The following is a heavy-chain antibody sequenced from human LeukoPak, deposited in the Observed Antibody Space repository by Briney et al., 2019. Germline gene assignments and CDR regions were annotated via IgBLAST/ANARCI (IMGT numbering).Heavy chain of an antibody. CDR1: GYTFTGYY. D-gene: IGHD1-26*01. Sequence: ASVKVSCKASGYTFTGYYMHWVRQAPGQGLEWMGWINPNSGGTNYAQKFQGRVTMTRDTAISTAYMELSRLRSDDTAVYYCAREVFGATIIDYWGQGTLVTVSS. J-gene: IGHJ4*02. V-gene: IGHV1-2*02. CDR3: AREVFGATIIDY. CDR2: INPNSGGT.